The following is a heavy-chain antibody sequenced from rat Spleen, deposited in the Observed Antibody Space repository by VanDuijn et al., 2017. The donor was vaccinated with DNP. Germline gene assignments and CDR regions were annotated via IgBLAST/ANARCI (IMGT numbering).Heavy chain of an antibody. CDR3: ARLGARGYYWYFDV. V-gene: IGHV5-25*01. CDR1: GFTFINYD. Sequence: EVQLVESGGGLVQPGRSLKFSCVVSGFTFINYDMAWVRQAPTKGLEWVASISIRGGSTYYRASVRGRFTVSRDNTKSTLYLQMDSLRSEDTATYYCARLGARGYYWYFDVWGPGTMVTVSS. CDR2: ISIRGGST. D-gene: IGHD4-3*01. J-gene: IGHJ1*01.